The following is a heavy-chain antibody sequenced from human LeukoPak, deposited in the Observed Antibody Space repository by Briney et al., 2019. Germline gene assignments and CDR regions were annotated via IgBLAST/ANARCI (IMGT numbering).Heavy chain of an antibody. J-gene: IGHJ3*02. Sequence: SETLSLTCTVSGGSISSGGYYWSWIRQHPGKGLEWIGYIYYSGSTYYNPSLKSRVTISVDTSKIQFSLKLSSVTAADTAVYYCARVRYDSSGYAFDIWGQGTMVTVSS. V-gene: IGHV4-31*03. D-gene: IGHD3-22*01. CDR1: GGSISSGGYY. CDR2: IYYSGST. CDR3: ARVRYDSSGYAFDI.